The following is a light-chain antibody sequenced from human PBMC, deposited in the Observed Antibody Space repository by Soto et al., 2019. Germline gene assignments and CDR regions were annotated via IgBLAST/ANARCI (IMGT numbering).Light chain of an antibody. CDR2: GAS. Sequence: EVVLTQSPGTLSLSRGERATLSCRASQSVSNNYLAWYQQKPGQAPRLLIYGASSRATGIPDRFAGSGSGTDFTLTISRLEPEDFAVHYCQQYGSSPRTFGQGTKVDIK. J-gene: IGKJ1*01. CDR3: QQYGSSPRT. V-gene: IGKV3-20*01. CDR1: QSVSNNY.